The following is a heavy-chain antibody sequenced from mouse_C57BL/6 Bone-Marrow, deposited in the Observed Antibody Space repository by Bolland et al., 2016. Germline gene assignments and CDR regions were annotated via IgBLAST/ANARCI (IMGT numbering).Heavy chain of an antibody. CDR2: PSDSYT. D-gene: IGHD1-1*01. CDR3: AKFITTVVASMDY. Sequence: PSDSYTNYNQKFKGKSTLTVDKSSSTAYMQLSSLTSEDSAVYYCAKFITTVVASMDYSGQGTT. J-gene: IGHJ2*01. V-gene: IGHV1-69*01.